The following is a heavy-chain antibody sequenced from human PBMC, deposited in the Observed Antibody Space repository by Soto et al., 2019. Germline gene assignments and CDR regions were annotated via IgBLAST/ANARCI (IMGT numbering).Heavy chain of an antibody. V-gene: IGHV3-9*01. D-gene: IGHD6-13*01. CDR1: GFTFDDYA. CDR2: ISWNSGSM. CDR3: AKGGSAALIAPSGRDNWFDP. J-gene: IGHJ5*02. Sequence: PGGSLRLSCAASGFTFDDYAMHWVRQAPGKGLEWVSGISWNSGSMGYADSVRGRFTISRDNAENSLYLQMNSLRPEDTAVYYCAKGGSAALIAPSGRDNWFDPWGQGTQVTVSS.